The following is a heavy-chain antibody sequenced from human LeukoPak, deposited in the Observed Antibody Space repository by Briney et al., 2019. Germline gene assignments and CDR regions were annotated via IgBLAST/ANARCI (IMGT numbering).Heavy chain of an antibody. J-gene: IGHJ6*03. CDR2: ISSSGSII. CDR1: GFRFSSYE. Sequence: GGSLRLSCAASGFRFSSYEMNWVRQAPGKGLEWVSHISSSGSIIFYADSVKGRFTIPRDNAKNSLYLQMNSLRAEDTSVYYCAGSLSSDYYYMDVWGKGTTVTVSS. V-gene: IGHV3-48*03. CDR3: AGSLSSDYYYMDV.